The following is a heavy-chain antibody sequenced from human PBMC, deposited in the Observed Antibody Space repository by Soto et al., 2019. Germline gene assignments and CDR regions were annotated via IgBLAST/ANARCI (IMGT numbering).Heavy chain of an antibody. J-gene: IGHJ3*02. CDR3: AKVVPSPTQHAFDI. CDR1: GFSFSSYD. Sequence: QVHLVESGGGVVQPGRSLRLSCAASGFSFSSYDMHWVRQAPGKGLEWVAMISDDGSDNYFSDSVKGRLTISRDNSKNTVSLEMNSLRTKDTAAYYCAKVVPSPTQHAFDIWGQGTMVTVSS. V-gene: IGHV3-30*18. CDR2: ISDDGSDN.